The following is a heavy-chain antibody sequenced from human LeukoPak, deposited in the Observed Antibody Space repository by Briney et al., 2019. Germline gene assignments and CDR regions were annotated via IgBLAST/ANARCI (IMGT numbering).Heavy chain of an antibody. Sequence: SVKVSCKASGGAFSSYAISWVRQAPGQGLEWMGGIIPIFGAANYAQKFQGRVTITADESTSTAYMELSSLRSEDTAVYYCARVAVTDNNWFDPWGQGTLVTVSS. D-gene: IGHD4-17*01. CDR2: IIPIFGAA. V-gene: IGHV1-69*01. J-gene: IGHJ5*02. CDR3: ARVAVTDNNWFDP. CDR1: GGAFSSYA.